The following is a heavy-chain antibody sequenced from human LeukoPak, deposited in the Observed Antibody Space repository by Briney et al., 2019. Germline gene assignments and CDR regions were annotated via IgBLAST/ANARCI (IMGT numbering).Heavy chain of an antibody. J-gene: IGHJ4*02. Sequence: GGSLRLSCAASGFTFSSYSMNWVRQAPGKGLEWVSSISTGSSFIYYADSVKGRFTISKDIAKNSLYLQMNSLRAEDTAVYYCARTDYYDKSIDYWGQGTLVTVSS. CDR1: GFTFSSYS. V-gene: IGHV3-21*01. D-gene: IGHD3-22*01. CDR3: ARTDYYDKSIDY. CDR2: ISTGSSFI.